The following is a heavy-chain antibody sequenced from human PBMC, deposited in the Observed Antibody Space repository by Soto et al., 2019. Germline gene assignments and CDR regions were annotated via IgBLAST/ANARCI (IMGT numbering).Heavy chain of an antibody. CDR2: IYPSGTT. V-gene: IGHV4-4*07. CDR3: AKLPREGGIRDGYNHHDAFDI. Sequence: PSETLSLTCTFSGGSMRAYYWGWIRQPAGKPLEWIGRIYPSGTTNYNPSLKSRVTLSLDTSKNQFSLNLSSVTAADTAVYYCAKLPREGGIRDGYNHHDAFDIWGQGTMVTVSS. CDR1: GGSMRAYY. J-gene: IGHJ3*02. D-gene: IGHD5-12*01.